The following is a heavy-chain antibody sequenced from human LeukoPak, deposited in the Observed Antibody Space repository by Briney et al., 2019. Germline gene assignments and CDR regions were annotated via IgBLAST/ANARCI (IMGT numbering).Heavy chain of an antibody. Sequence: PGGSLRLSCAASGFTFSTYSMNWVRQAPGKGLEWVSSISSSSSTIYYADSVKGRFTISRDNAKNSLYLQMNSLKDEDTAVYYCAISWGYYFDYWGQGTMVTVSS. J-gene: IGHJ4*02. CDR3: AISWGYYFDY. V-gene: IGHV3-48*02. CDR2: ISSSSSTI. CDR1: GFTFSTYS. D-gene: IGHD2-15*01.